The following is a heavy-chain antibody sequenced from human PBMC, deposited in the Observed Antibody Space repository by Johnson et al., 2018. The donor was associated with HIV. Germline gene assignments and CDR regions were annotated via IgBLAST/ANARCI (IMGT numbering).Heavy chain of an antibody. CDR2: ISYDGSNK. Sequence: QVQLVESGGGVVQPGRSLRLSCASSGFTFSSYAMHWVRQAPGKGLEWVAVISYDGSNKYYADSVKGRFTISRDNSKNTLYLQMNSLRAEDTAVYDCAREGGDCSSTSCYQDAFDIWGQGTMVTVSS. CDR3: AREGGDCSSTSCYQDAFDI. D-gene: IGHD2-2*01. CDR1: GFTFSSYA. J-gene: IGHJ3*02. V-gene: IGHV3-30*04.